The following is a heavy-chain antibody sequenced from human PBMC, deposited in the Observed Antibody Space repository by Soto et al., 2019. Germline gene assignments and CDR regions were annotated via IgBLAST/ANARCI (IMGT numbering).Heavy chain of an antibody. Sequence: QVQLVQSGAEVKKPGSSVKVSCKASGGTLSSYAISWVRQAPGQGLEWMGGIIPIFGTANYAQKFQGRVTITADESTSTAHMELSSLRSEDTAVYYCARDREGYCGGDCYTFDYWGQGTLVTVSS. D-gene: IGHD2-21*02. CDR2: IIPIFGTA. CDR1: GGTLSSYA. CDR3: ARDREGYCGGDCYTFDY. V-gene: IGHV1-69*01. J-gene: IGHJ4*02.